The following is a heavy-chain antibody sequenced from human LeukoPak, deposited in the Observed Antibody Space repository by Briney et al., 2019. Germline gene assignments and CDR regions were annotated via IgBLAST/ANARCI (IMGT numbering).Heavy chain of an antibody. V-gene: IGHV3-23*01. D-gene: IGHD4-17*01. CDR2: ISGSGGST. Sequence: GGSLRLSCAASGFTFSIYAMTWVRQAPGKGLEWVSAISGSGGSTYYADSVKGRFTISRDNSKNTLYLQMNSLRAEDTAVYYCAKVRSNGDYPFGYWGQGTLVTVSS. CDR3: AKVRSNGDYPFGY. CDR1: GFTFSIYA. J-gene: IGHJ4*02.